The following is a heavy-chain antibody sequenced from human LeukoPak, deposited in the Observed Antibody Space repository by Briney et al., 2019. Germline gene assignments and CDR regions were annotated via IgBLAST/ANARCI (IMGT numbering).Heavy chain of an antibody. Sequence: PSETLSLTCTVYGGPFSVYYGTWIRQPPGEGLECSGEIKHSESTNYNPSLKSRVTISLDTSKHQFSLKLSSLAAADTAVYFCARVRCGGDCSLTYYYYGIDVWGEGTTVTVSS. CDR3: ARVRCGGDCSLTYYYYGIDV. J-gene: IGHJ6*01. CDR1: GGPFSVYY. V-gene: IGHV4-34*01. D-gene: IGHD2-21*02. CDR2: IKHSEST.